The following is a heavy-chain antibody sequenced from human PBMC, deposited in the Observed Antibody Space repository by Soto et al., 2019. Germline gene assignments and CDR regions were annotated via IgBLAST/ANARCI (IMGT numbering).Heavy chain of an antibody. CDR2: IYYTGSTT. CDR3: ARRWGTYFDY. Sequence: SETLSLTCTVSGGSISSYYWSWIRQPRGKGLEWIGYIYYTGSTTNYNPSLKSRVTISVDTSKNQFSLKLSSVTAADTAVYYCARRWGTYFDYWGQGTLVTVSS. V-gene: IGHV4-59*01. CDR1: GGSISSYY. D-gene: IGHD7-27*01. J-gene: IGHJ4*02.